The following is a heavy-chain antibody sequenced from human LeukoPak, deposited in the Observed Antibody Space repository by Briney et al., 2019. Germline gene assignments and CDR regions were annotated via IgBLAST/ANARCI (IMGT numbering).Heavy chain of an antibody. Sequence: GGSLRLSCAASGFTFSSYSMNWVRQAPGKGLEWVSSISSSSSYIYYADSVKGRFTISRDNSKNTLYLQMNSLRAEDTAVYYCARDRFGYADYYYYGMDVWGQGTTVTVSS. CDR3: ARDRFGYADYYYYGMDV. CDR2: ISSSSSYI. D-gene: IGHD3-10*01. V-gene: IGHV3-21*04. CDR1: GFTFSSYS. J-gene: IGHJ6*02.